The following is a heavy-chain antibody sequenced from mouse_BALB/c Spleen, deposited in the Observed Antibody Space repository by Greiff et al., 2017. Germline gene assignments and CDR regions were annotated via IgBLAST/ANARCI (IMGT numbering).Heavy chain of an antibody. J-gene: IGHJ3*01. CDR3: TRSYYDYDGFAY. V-gene: IGHV1-69*02. D-gene: IGHD2-4*01. CDR2: IYPSDSYT. Sequence: QVQLQQPGAELVRPGASVKLSCKASGYTFTSYWINWVKQRPGQGLEWIGNIYPSDSYTNYNQKFKDKATLTVDKSSSTAYMQLSSPTSEDSAVYYCTRSYYDYDGFAYWGQGTLVTVSA. CDR1: GYTFTSYW.